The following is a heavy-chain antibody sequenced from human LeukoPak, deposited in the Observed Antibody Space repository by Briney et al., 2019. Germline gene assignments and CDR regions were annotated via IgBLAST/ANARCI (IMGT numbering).Heavy chain of an antibody. Sequence: GGSLRLSCAASGFTFSSYSMNWVRQAPGKGLEWVSSISSSSSYIYYADSVKGRFTISRDNAKNSLYPQMNSLRAEDTAVYYCARGLSGYDIFNWFDPWGQGTLVTVSS. CDR2: ISSSSSYI. CDR3: ARGLSGYDIFNWFDP. J-gene: IGHJ5*02. CDR1: GFTFSSYS. D-gene: IGHD3-9*01. V-gene: IGHV3-21*01.